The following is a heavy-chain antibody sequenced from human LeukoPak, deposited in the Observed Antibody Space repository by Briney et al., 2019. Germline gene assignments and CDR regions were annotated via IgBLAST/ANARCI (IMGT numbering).Heavy chain of an antibody. V-gene: IGHV3-23*01. D-gene: IGHD5-18*01. CDR3: ATPPVDTAMVYFDY. J-gene: IGHJ4*02. CDR2: ISGSGGST. CDR1: GFTFISYA. Sequence: GGSLRLSFASSGFTFISYAMSWVRQAPGKGLGGVSAISGSGGSTYYADSVKGRFTVSRDNSKNTLYLQMNSLRAEDTAVYYCATPPVDTAMVYFDYWGQGTLVTVSS.